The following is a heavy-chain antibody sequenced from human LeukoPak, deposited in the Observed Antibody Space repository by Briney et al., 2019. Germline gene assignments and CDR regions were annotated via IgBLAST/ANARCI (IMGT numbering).Heavy chain of an antibody. J-gene: IGHJ6*03. V-gene: IGHV3-30*02. CDR2: IRYDGSNK. Sequence: SGGSLRLSCAASGFTFGSYGMHWVRQAPGKGLEWVAFIRYDGSNKYYADSVKGRFTISRDNSKNTLYLQMNSLRAEDTAVYYCANLYVWGSYRYSMDVWGKGTTVTVSS. CDR1: GFTFGSYG. D-gene: IGHD3-16*02. CDR3: ANLYVWGSYRYSMDV.